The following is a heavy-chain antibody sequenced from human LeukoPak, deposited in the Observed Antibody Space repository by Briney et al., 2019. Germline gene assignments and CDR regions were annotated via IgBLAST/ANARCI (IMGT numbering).Heavy chain of an antibody. CDR3: ARTVQDIVVVPAAIWWFDP. Sequence: SETLSLTCAVYGGSFSGYYWSWIRQPPGKGLEWIGYIYYSGSTYYNPSLKSRVTISVDTSKNQFSLKLSSVTAADTAVYYCARTVQDIVVVPAAIWWFDPWGQGTLVTVSS. CDR1: GGSFSGYY. J-gene: IGHJ5*02. CDR2: IYYSGST. V-gene: IGHV4-34*09. D-gene: IGHD2-2*01.